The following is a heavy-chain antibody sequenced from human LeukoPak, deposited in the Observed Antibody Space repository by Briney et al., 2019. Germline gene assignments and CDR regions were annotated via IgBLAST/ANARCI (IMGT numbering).Heavy chain of an antibody. CDR1: GGSISSSSYY. J-gene: IGHJ4*02. CDR3: ARDDSGYEGVLDY. V-gene: IGHV4-39*07. D-gene: IGHD5-12*01. Sequence: PSETLSLTCTVSGGSISSSSYYWGWIRQPPGKGLEWIGSIYYSGSTYYNPSLKSRVTISVDTSKNQFSLKLSSVTAADTAVYYCARDDSGYEGVLDYWGQGTLVTVSS. CDR2: IYYSGST.